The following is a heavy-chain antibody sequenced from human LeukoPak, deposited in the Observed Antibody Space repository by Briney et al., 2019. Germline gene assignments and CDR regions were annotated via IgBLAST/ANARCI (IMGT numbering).Heavy chain of an antibody. CDR1: GGTFSSYA. J-gene: IGHJ4*02. Sequence: ASVKVSCKASGGTFSSYAISWVRQAPGQGLEWMGGIIPIFGTANYAQKFQGRVTITTDESTSTAYMELSSLRSEDTAVYYCARASGNYYDSSGYYRTPPRFDYWGQGTLVTVSS. V-gene: IGHV1-69*05. D-gene: IGHD3-22*01. CDR3: ARASGNYYDSSGYYRTPPRFDY. CDR2: IIPIFGTA.